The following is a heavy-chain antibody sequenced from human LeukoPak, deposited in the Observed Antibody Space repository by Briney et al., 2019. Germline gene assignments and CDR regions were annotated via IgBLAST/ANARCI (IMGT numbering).Heavy chain of an antibody. CDR3: ARDIYYGSGSCEDYYYYGMDV. CDR2: MNPNSGNT. D-gene: IGHD3-10*01. CDR1: GYTFTSYD. V-gene: IGHV1-8*01. J-gene: IGHJ6*02. Sequence: GASVKVSCKASGYTFTSYDINWVRQATGQGLEWMGWMNPNSGNTGYAQKFQGRVTMTRNTSISTAYMELSSLRSEDTAVYYCARDIYYGSGSCEDYYYYGMDVWGQGTTVTVSS.